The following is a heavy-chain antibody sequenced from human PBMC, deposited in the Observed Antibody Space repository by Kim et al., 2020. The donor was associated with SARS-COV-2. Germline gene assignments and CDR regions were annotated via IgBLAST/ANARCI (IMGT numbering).Heavy chain of an antibody. V-gene: IGHV3-30*01. J-gene: IGHJ6*03. CDR3: ARENGGNYYYMDV. Sequence: ADSVKGRLTISRDNDKNTLYLQRNSMRAEDTAVYYCARENGGNYYYMDVWGKGTTVTVSS. D-gene: IGHD1-1*01.